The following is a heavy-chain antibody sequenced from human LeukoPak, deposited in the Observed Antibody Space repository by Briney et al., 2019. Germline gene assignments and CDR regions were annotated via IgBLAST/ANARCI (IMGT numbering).Heavy chain of an antibody. CDR2: ISYDGSNK. V-gene: IGHV3-30-3*01. J-gene: IGHJ3*02. CDR3: AREGPRSIAVRAFDI. Sequence: PGGSLRLSCAASGFTFSSYAMHWVRQAPGKGLEWVAVISYDGSNKYYADSVKGRFTISRDNSKNTLYLQMNSLRSEDTAVYYCAREGPRSIAVRAFDIWGQGTMVTVSS. D-gene: IGHD6-19*01. CDR1: GFTFSSYA.